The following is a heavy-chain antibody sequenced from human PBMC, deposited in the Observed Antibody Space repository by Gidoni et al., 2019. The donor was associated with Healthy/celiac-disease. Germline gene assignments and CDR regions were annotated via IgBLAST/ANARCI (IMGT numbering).Heavy chain of an antibody. CDR2: ISYDGSNK. CDR1: GFPFSSYA. Sequence: QVQLVESGGGVVQPGRSLRLSCAASGFPFSSYAMHWVRQAPGKGLGWVAVISYDGSNKYYADSVKGRFTISRDNSKNTLYLQMNSLRAEDTAVYYCARETIFGVVIILPTPDAFDIWGQGTMVTVSS. D-gene: IGHD3-3*01. CDR3: ARETIFGVVIILPTPDAFDI. J-gene: IGHJ3*02. V-gene: IGHV3-30-3*01.